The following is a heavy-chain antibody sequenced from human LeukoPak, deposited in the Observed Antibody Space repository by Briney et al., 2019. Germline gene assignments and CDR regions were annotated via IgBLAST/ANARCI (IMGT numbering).Heavy chain of an antibody. CDR2: ITSSSSTT. CDR3: ARGAASMAYFDC. D-gene: IGHD2/OR15-2a*01. Sequence: GGSLRLSCAASGFTFSIYEMNWVRQAPGKGLEWVSYITSSSSTTHYADSVKGRFTISRDNAKNSLYLQMESLRDEDTAVYYCARGAASMAYFDCWGQGTLVTVSS. V-gene: IGHV3-48*03. J-gene: IGHJ4*02. CDR1: GFTFSIYE.